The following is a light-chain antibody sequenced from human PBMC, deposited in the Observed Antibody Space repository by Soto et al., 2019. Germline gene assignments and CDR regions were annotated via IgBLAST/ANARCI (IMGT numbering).Light chain of an antibody. CDR1: EGVSTN. CDR2: GAS. Sequence: EIVMTQSPATLSVSPGERATLSCRASEGVSTNLAWYQQKPGQAPRLLIYGASTRATGIPARFSGSGPGTEFTLTISSLQSEDFAVYYCQQYNDWPLTFGQGTRLEI. CDR3: QQYNDWPLT. V-gene: IGKV3-15*01. J-gene: IGKJ5*01.